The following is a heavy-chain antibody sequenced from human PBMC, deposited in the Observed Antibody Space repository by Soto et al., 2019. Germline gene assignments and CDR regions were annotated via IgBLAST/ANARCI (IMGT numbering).Heavy chain of an antibody. V-gene: IGHV4-31*03. CDR3: ARGARYPNWFDP. J-gene: IGHJ5*02. D-gene: IGHD3-9*01. CDR1: GGSISSGGYY. CDR2: IYYSGST. Sequence: SETLSLTCTVSGGSISSGGYYWSWIRQHPGKGLEWIGYIYYSGSTYYNPSLKSRVTISVDTSKDQFSLKLSSVTAADTAVYYCARGARYPNWFDPWGQGTLVTVSS.